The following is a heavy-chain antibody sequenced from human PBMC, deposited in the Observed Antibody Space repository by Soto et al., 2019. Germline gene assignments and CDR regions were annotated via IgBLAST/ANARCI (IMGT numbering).Heavy chain of an antibody. CDR1: GYIFTKYG. J-gene: IGHJ5*02. V-gene: IGHV1-18*01. CDR3: ARLQLGGDRMLNWFDP. Sequence: QVQVVQSGPELKKPGASVKVSCKAQGYIFTKYGIGWVRQAPGHGLEWMGLINVYNGDRKVAQKFQDRVSMTTDTATDIAYIELKSLRSCDTAVYYCARLQLGGDRMLNWFDPWGQGTLVTVSS. CDR2: INVYNGDR. D-gene: IGHD2-21*02.